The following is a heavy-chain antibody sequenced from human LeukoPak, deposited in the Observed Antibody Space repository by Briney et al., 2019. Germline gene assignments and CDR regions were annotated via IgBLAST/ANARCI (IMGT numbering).Heavy chain of an antibody. CDR3: ARGRRGGYSGSYSDY. Sequence: GSLRLSCAASGFTFNTYTMNWVRQAPGKGLEWIGEINHSGSTNYNPSLKSRVTISVDTSKNQFSLKLSSVTAADTAVYYCARGRRGGYSGSYSDYWGQGTLVTVSS. V-gene: IGHV4-34*01. J-gene: IGHJ4*02. D-gene: IGHD1-26*01. CDR2: INHSGST. CDR1: GFTFNTYT.